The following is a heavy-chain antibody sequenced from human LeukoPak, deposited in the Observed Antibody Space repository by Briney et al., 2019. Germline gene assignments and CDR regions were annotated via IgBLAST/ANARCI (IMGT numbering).Heavy chain of an antibody. Sequence: GRSLRLSCAASGFTFSNYAMHWVRQAPGKGLEWVALISSDGSDEYYADSVKGRFTISRDNAKNSLYLQMNSLRAEDTAVYYCARGYSYLDYWGQGTLVTVSS. D-gene: IGHD5-18*01. J-gene: IGHJ4*02. CDR1: GFTFSNYA. CDR3: ARGYSYLDY. V-gene: IGHV3-30-3*01. CDR2: ISSDGSDE.